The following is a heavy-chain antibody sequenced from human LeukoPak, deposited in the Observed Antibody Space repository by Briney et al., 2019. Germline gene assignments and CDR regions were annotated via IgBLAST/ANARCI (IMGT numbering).Heavy chain of an antibody. V-gene: IGHV3-23*01. CDR2: ISDNGRST. J-gene: IGHJ6*02. CDR3: AKDVRPGGGGMAV. Sequence: GGSLRLSCAASGFTFRTLAMNWVRQAPGKGLEWVSTISDNGRSTHYADPVKGRFTISRDNSKNTLDLQMNTLKAEDTAIYYCAKDVRPGGGGMAVWGQGTTVTVSS. CDR1: GFTFRTLA. D-gene: IGHD3-10*02.